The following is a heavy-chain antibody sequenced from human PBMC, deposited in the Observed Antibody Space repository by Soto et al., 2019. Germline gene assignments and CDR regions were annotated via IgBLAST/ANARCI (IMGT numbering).Heavy chain of an antibody. CDR3: ATDLRPSYYNSLDAFDI. J-gene: IGHJ3*02. D-gene: IGHD3-10*01. CDR2: FDPEDGET. CDR1: GYTLTELS. V-gene: IGHV1-24*01. Sequence: GASVKVSCKVSGYTLTELSMHWVRQAPGKGLEWMGGFDPEDGETIYAQKFQGRVTMTEDTSTDTAYMELSSLRSEDTAVYYCATDLRPSYYNSLDAFDIWGQGTTVTVSS.